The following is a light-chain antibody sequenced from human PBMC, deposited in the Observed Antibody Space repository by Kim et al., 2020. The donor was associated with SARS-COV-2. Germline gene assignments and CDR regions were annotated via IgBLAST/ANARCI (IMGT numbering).Light chain of an antibody. J-gene: IGLJ3*02. CDR1: NIGSKN. Sequence: SLALRQTARITCGGNNIGSKNVHWYQQKPGQAPVLVIYRDSNRPSGIPARFSGSNSGNTATLTISRAQAGDEADYYCQVWDSSTRVFGGGTQLTVL. V-gene: IGLV3-9*01. CDR2: RDS. CDR3: QVWDSSTRV.